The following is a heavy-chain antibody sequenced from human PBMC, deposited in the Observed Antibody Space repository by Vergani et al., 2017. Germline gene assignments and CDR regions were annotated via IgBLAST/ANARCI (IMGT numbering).Heavy chain of an antibody. J-gene: IGHJ4*02. CDR2: ISWNSGSI. D-gene: IGHD2-15*01. V-gene: IGHV3-9*01. CDR1: GFTFDDYA. Sequence: VQLVESGGGVVQPGRSLRLSCAASGFTFDDYAMHWVRQAPGKGLEWVSGISWNSGSIGYADSVKGRFTISRDNAKNSLYLQMNSLRAEDTALYYCANQDITEGWGQGTLVTVSS. CDR3: ANQDITEG.